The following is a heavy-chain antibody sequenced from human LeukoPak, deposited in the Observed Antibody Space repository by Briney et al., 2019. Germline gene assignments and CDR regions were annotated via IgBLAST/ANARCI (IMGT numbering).Heavy chain of an antibody. V-gene: IGHV1-2*02. J-gene: IGHJ3*02. CDR1: GYTFTGYY. D-gene: IGHD3-22*01. CDR2: INPNSGGT. Sequence: ASVKVSCKASGYTFTGYYMHWVRQAPGQGLEWMGWINPNSGGTNYAQKFQGRVTMTRDTSISTAYMELSRLRSDDTAVYYCARDSAPYYYDSSGMAFDIWGQGTMVTVSS. CDR3: ARDSAPYYYDSSGMAFDI.